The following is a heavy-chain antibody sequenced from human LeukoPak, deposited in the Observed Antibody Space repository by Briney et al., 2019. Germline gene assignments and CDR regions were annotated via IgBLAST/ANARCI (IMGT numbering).Heavy chain of an antibody. CDR1: GYTFTDYC. Sequence: ASVKVSCKASGYTFTDYCIHWVRQAPGQGLEWMGWINPHSGGTNYSQKFRGRVTMTRDTSISTAYMELSRLRSDDTAVYFCARKDIAVAGRHYYGMDAWGQGTTVTVSS. CDR3: ARKDIAVAGRHYYGMDA. CDR2: INPHSGGT. J-gene: IGHJ6*02. D-gene: IGHD6-19*01. V-gene: IGHV1-2*02.